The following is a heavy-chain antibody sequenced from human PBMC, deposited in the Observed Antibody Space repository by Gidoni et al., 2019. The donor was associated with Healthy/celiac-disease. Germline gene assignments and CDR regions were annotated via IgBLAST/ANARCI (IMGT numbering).Heavy chain of an antibody. J-gene: IGHJ6*02. Sequence: QVQLVQSGAEVKKPGASVKVSCKASGYTFTSYDINGVRQATGQGLEWMGWMNPNSGNTGSAQKFQGRVTMTRTTSISTAYMELSSLRSEDTAVYYCARGRTPTYYYDSSGYYRYYYYGMDVWGQGTTVTVSS. V-gene: IGHV1-8*01. D-gene: IGHD3-22*01. CDR2: MNPNSGNT. CDR3: ARGRTPTYYYDSSGYYRYYYYGMDV. CDR1: GYTFTSYD.